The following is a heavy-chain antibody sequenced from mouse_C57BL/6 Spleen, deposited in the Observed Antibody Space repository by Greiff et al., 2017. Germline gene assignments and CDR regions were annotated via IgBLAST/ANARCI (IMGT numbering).Heavy chain of an antibody. V-gene: IGHV1-69*01. CDR1: GYTFTSYW. J-gene: IGHJ1*03. Sequence: QVQLQQPGAELVMPGASVKLSCKASGYTFTSYWMHWVKQRPGQGLEWIGEIDPSDSYTNYNQKFKGKSTLTVDKSSSTAYMQLSSLTSEDSAVYYCARSAGVPGTSGWYFDVWGTGTTVTVSS. D-gene: IGHD4-1*01. CDR2: IDPSDSYT. CDR3: ARSAGVPGTSGWYFDV.